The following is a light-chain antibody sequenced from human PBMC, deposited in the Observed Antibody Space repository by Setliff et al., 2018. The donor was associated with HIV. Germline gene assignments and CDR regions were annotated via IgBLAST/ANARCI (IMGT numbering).Light chain of an antibody. CDR2: DDF. Sequence: QSVLTQPPSVSSAPGQRVTISCSGSSSSIGRNTVSWYRQLPGTAPKLLIYDDFQRPSGIPDRFSGSKSGTSATLGIAGLQTGDEADYYCGTWDSGLNIVMFGGGTKVTVL. CDR1: SSSIGRNT. J-gene: IGLJ3*02. CDR3: GTWDSGLNIVM. V-gene: IGLV1-51*01.